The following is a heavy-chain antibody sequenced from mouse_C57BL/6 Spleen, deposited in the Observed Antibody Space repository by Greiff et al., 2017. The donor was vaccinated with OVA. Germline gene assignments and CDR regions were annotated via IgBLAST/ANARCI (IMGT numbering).Heavy chain of an antibody. V-gene: IGHV5-17*01. CDR1: GFTFSDYG. D-gene: IGHD1-1*01. Sequence: EVQRVESGGGLVKPGGSLKLSCAASGFTFSDYGMHWVRQAPEKGLEWVAYISSGSSTIYYADTVKGRFTISRDNAKNTLFLQMTSLRSEDTAMYYCARASYDWYFDVWGTGTTVTVSS. CDR2: ISSGSSTI. CDR3: ARASYDWYFDV. J-gene: IGHJ1*03.